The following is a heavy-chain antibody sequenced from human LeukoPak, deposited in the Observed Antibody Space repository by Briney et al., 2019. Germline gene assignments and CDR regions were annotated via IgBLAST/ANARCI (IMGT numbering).Heavy chain of an antibody. CDR3: ARQSYSSSWGSYYFDY. Sequence: PSGTLSLTCTVSGGSMNSYYWSWIRQPPGKGLEWIGYIYYSGSTNYNPSLKSRVTISVDTSKNQFSLKLSSVTAADTAVFYCARQSYSSSWGSYYFDYWGQGTLVTVSS. V-gene: IGHV4-59*08. D-gene: IGHD6-13*01. CDR1: GGSMNSYY. CDR2: IYYSGST. J-gene: IGHJ4*02.